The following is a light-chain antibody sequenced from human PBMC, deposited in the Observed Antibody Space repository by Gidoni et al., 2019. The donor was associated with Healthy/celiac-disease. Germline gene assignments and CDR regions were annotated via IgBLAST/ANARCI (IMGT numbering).Light chain of an antibody. CDR3: QQSYSTLPWT. CDR1: QSISSY. V-gene: IGKV1-39*01. Sequence: DIPMTQSPSSLSASVGDRANITCRASQSISSYLKWYQQKPGKAPKLLIYAASSLQSGVPSRVSGSGSGTDFTLTISSLQPEDFATYYCQQSYSTLPWTFGQGTKVEIK. J-gene: IGKJ1*01. CDR2: AAS.